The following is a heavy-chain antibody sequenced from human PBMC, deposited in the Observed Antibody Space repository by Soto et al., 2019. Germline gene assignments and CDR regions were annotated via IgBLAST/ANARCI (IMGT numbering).Heavy chain of an antibody. Sequence: QVQLVESGGGVVQPGRSLRLSCAASGFTFSSYGMHWVRQAPGKGLEWVAVIWYDGSNKYYADSVKGRFTISRDNSKNTLYLQMNSLRAEDTAVYYCARDWVDGYFDYWGQGTLVTVSS. D-gene: IGHD2-15*01. CDR2: IWYDGSNK. V-gene: IGHV3-33*01. J-gene: IGHJ4*02. CDR3: ARDWVDGYFDY. CDR1: GFTFSSYG.